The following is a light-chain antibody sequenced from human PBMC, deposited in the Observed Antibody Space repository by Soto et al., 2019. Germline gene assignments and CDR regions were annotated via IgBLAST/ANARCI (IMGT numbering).Light chain of an antibody. J-gene: IGKJ5*01. V-gene: IGKV1-5*03. Sequence: DIQVTQSPPTLSASVGDRFTITCRASQTISTWMAWYQQKPGKAPKLLIYKASSLESGVPPRFSGSGSGTEFTLTISSLQPDDIATYYCQNYDSDPITFGQGTRLEIK. CDR1: QTISTW. CDR2: KAS. CDR3: QNYDSDPIT.